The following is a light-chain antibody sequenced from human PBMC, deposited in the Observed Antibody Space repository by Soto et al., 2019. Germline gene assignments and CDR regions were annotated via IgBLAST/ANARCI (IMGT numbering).Light chain of an antibody. CDR2: GAS. V-gene: IGKV3-20*01. Sequence: ESVLTQSPGTLSLSPGERATLSCRASQSVSSSYLAWYQQKPGQAPRLLIYGASSRATGIPARFCGSGSGTDFTLTISRLEPEDFAVYYCQQYGSSPPYTFGQGTKLEIK. J-gene: IGKJ2*01. CDR1: QSVSSSY. CDR3: QQYGSSPPYT.